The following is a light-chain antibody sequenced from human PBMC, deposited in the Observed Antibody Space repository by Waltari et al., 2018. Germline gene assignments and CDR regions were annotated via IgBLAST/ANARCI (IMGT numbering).Light chain of an antibody. CDR2: EVS. V-gene: IGLV2-14*01. CDR3: SSYANSNTYI. J-gene: IGLJ1*01. Sequence: QAALTQSPSVSGSPGQSVTISCTATSSDIGGYNRVSWYQQHPGKAPKLMIYEVSKRPSGVSDRFSGSKSGNTASLTISGLQAEDEADYYCSSYANSNTYIFGVGTRLTVL. CDR1: SSDIGGYNR.